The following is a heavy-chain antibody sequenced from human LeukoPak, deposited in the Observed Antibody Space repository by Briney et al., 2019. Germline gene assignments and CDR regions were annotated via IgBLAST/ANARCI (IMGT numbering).Heavy chain of an antibody. Sequence: SETLSLTCTVSGGSISSYYWSWIRQPAGKGLEWIGRIYTSGSTNYNPSLKSRVTMSVDTSKNQFSLKLSSVTAADTAAYYCAVTGTTLWYFDLWGRGTLVTVSS. D-gene: IGHD1-7*01. CDR2: IYTSGST. CDR1: GGSISSYY. V-gene: IGHV4-4*07. J-gene: IGHJ2*01. CDR3: AVTGTTLWYFDL.